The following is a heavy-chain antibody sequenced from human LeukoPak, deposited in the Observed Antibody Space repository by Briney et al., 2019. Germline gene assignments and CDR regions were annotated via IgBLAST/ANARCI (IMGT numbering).Heavy chain of an antibody. J-gene: IGHJ4*02. CDR2: FNPKTGDT. Sequence: GASVKVSCKASGYTFTGYYVHWVRQAPGQGLQWMGYFNPKTGDTKYAQKLQGRVTITRDTSISTAYMELSGLRSDDTAVYYCAREGLYSSSSDFDYWGQGTLVTVSS. D-gene: IGHD6-13*01. CDR1: GYTFTGYY. CDR3: AREGLYSSSSDFDY. V-gene: IGHV1-2*02.